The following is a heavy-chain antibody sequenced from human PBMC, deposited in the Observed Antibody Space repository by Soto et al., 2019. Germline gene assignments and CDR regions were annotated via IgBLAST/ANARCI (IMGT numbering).Heavy chain of an antibody. CDR3: ARGILSMVRGVIITRYGMDV. CDR1: GGSISSSSYY. V-gene: IGHV4-39*01. Sequence: LALTCTVSGGSISSSSYYWGWIRQPPGKGLEWIGSIYYSGSTYYNPSLKSRVTISVDTSKNQFSLKLSSVTAADTAVYYCARGILSMVRGVIITRYGMDVWGQGTTVTVSS. J-gene: IGHJ6*02. CDR2: IYYSGST. D-gene: IGHD3-10*01.